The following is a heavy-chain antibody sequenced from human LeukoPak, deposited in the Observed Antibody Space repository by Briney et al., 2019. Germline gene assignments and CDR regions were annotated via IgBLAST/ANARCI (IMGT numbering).Heavy chain of an antibody. D-gene: IGHD3-10*01. CDR2: IRGSDGRT. CDR3: ARDAGPRDYGSGSYLGY. CDR1: GFTFRSYA. J-gene: IGHJ4*02. V-gene: IGHV3-23*01. Sequence: GGSLRLSCAASGFTFRSYAMSWVRQAPGKGPEWVSAIRGSDGRTYYADFLEGRFTISRDNSKNKLYLEMNSLRDEDTAVYYCARDAGPRDYGSGSYLGYWGQGTPVTVSS.